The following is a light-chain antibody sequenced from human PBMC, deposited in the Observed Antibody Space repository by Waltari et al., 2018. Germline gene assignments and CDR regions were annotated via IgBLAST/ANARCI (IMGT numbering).Light chain of an antibody. Sequence: SCRASQSVSRSFAWYQQKHGQAPRLLIYDASTRATGIPDRFSGSGSGTDFSLTISRLEPEDFAVYYCQKYVSLPATFGQGTKVEIK. CDR3: QKYVSLPAT. J-gene: IGKJ1*01. V-gene: IGKV3-20*01. CDR2: DAS. CDR1: QSVSRS.